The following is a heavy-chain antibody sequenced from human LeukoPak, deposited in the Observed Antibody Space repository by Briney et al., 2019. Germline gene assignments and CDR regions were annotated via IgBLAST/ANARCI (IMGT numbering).Heavy chain of an antibody. CDR2: IKLDGSEK. CDR3: ARDQYDTWSRRGNFDS. Sequence: GGSLRLSCVASGFTFGKYWMSWVRQAPGKGLEWVANIKLDGSEKNYVDSVKGRFTISRDNTKNSLYQQMNSLRVEDTAVFYCARDQYDTWSRRGNFDSWGQGTLVIVSS. V-gene: IGHV3-7*03. J-gene: IGHJ4*02. CDR1: GFTFGKYW. D-gene: IGHD3-3*01.